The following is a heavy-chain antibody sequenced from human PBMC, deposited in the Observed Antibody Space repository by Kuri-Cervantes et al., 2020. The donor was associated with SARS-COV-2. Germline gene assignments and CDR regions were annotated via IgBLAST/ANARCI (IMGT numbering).Heavy chain of an antibody. Sequence: ESLKISCAVYGGSFSGYYWSWIRQPPGKGLEWIGEINHSGSTNYNPSLKSRVTISVDTSKNQFSLKLSSVTAADTAVYYCARGDGYADYYYYYMDVWGKGTTVTVSS. D-gene: IGHD5-24*01. CDR1: GGSFSGYY. J-gene: IGHJ6*03. V-gene: IGHV4-34*01. CDR2: INHSGST. CDR3: ARGDGYADYYYYYMDV.